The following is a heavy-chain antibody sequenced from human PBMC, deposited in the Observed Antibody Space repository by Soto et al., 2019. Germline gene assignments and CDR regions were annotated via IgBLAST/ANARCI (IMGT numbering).Heavy chain of an antibody. CDR2: IIPIFGTA. CDR3: ARGTITMVRGVIYYYYGMDV. D-gene: IGHD3-10*01. V-gene: IGHV1-69*13. J-gene: IGHJ6*02. Sequence: SVKVSCKASGGTFSSYAISWVRQAPGQGLEWMGGIIPIFGTANYAQKFQGRVTITADESTSTAYMELSSLRSEDTAVYYCARGTITMVRGVIYYYYGMDVWGQGTTVTVSS. CDR1: GGTFSSYA.